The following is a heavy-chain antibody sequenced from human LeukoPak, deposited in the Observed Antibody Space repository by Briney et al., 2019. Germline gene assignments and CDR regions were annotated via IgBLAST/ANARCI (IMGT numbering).Heavy chain of an antibody. D-gene: IGHD1-1*01. CDR1: GYTFTSYG. CDR3: ARAPRSTTGTYYFDY. Sequence: ASVKVSCKASGYTFTSYGLSWVRQAPGQGLEWMGWISTYNGNTDYARKLQGRVTMTTDTSTSTAYMELRSLRSDDTAVYYCARAPRSTTGTYYFDYWGQGTLVTVSS. V-gene: IGHV1-18*01. J-gene: IGHJ4*02. CDR2: ISTYNGNT.